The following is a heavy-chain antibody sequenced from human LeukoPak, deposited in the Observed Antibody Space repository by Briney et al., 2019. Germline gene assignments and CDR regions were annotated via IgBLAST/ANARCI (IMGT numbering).Heavy chain of an antibody. V-gene: IGHV3-23*01. Sequence: GGSLRLSCAASGFTFSTYAMGWVRQAPGKGLDWVATINDSGGRTHYADSAKGRFTTSRDNSKNTLYLQINSLRAEDTAIYYCDAADYWGQGTLVTVSS. CDR1: GFTFSTYA. CDR2: INDSGGRT. CDR3: DAADY. J-gene: IGHJ4*02. D-gene: IGHD6-13*01.